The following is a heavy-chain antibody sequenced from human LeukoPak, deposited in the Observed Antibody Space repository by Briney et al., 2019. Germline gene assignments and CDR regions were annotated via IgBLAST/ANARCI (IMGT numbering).Heavy chain of an antibody. CDR3: VKPAAGIAGNYFDH. Sequence: GGSLRLSCAASGFAFSTYGMDWVRHAPGKGLEWVAYIRSDGGNKNYADSVKGRFTISKDNSKNTLYLLMNSLRTEDTAVYYCVKPAAGIAGNYFDHWGQGTLVTVSS. D-gene: IGHD6-25*01. J-gene: IGHJ4*02. CDR2: IRSDGGNK. CDR1: GFAFSTYG. V-gene: IGHV3-30*02.